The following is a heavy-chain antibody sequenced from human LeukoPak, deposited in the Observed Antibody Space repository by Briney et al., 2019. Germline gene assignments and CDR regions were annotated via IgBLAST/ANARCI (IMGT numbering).Heavy chain of an antibody. Sequence: GGSLRLSCAASGFTFSSYWMSWVRQAPGKGLEWVANIKQDGSEKYYVDSVKGRFTISRDNAKNSLYLQMNSLRAEDTAVYYCARVVRRNCSNTSCYSSFDPWGQGILVTVSS. D-gene: IGHD2-2*01. V-gene: IGHV3-7*01. CDR1: GFTFSSYW. CDR2: IKQDGSEK. CDR3: ARVVRRNCSNTSCYSSFDP. J-gene: IGHJ5*02.